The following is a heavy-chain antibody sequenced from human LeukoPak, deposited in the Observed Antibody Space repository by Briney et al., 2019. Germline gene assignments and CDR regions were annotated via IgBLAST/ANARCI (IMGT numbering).Heavy chain of an antibody. CDR2: ISTTGSSI. D-gene: IGHD6-19*01. V-gene: IGHV3-48*04. J-gene: IGHJ4*02. CDR3: ARVQRGIAVALDY. Sequence: GGSLRLSCAASGFTFSNFNMNWVRQAPGKGLEWVSYISTTGSSIYYADSVKGRFTISRDNVKNLLYLQMNSLRAEDTAVYYCARVQRGIAVALDYWGQGTLATVSS. CDR1: GFTFSNFN.